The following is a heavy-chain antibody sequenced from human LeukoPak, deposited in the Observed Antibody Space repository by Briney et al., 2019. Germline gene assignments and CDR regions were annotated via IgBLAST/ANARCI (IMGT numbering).Heavy chain of an antibody. D-gene: IGHD4-17*01. J-gene: IGHJ4*02. Sequence: GGSLRLSCAASGFTFDDYAMHWVRQAPGKGLEWVSGISWNSGSIGYADSVKGRFTISRDNAKNSLYLQMNSLRAEDTALYYCAKDPTTVTTSPGYWGQGTLVTVSS. CDR1: GFTFDDYA. CDR2: ISWNSGSI. V-gene: IGHV3-9*01. CDR3: AKDPTTVTTSPGY.